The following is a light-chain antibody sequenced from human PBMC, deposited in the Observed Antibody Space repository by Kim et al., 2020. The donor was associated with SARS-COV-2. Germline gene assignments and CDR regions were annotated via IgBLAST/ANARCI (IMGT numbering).Light chain of an antibody. CDR2: DVS. CDR3: CSYAGSSSWV. J-gene: IGLJ2*01. CDR1: SSDVGGYNY. Sequence: QAALTQPRSVSGSPGQSITISCTGTSSDVGGYNYVSWYQQHQGKAPKLMIYDVSKRPSGVPDRFSGSKSGNTASLTISGLQAKDEADYYCCSYAGSSSWVFGGGTQLTFL. V-gene: IGLV2-11*01.